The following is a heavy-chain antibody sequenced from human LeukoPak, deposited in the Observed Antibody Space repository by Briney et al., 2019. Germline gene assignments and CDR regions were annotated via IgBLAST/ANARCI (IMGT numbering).Heavy chain of an antibody. D-gene: IGHD3-3*01. CDR2: ISSSSSTI. CDR1: GFTFSSYS. Sequence: GGSLRLSCAASGFTFSSYSMNWVRQAPGKGLEWVSYISSSSSTIYYADSVKGRFTISRDNAKNSLYLQMNSLRAEDTAVYYCARDSPYDFWSGYYTPFDYWGQGTLVTVSS. J-gene: IGHJ4*02. CDR3: ARDSPYDFWSGYYTPFDY. V-gene: IGHV3-48*01.